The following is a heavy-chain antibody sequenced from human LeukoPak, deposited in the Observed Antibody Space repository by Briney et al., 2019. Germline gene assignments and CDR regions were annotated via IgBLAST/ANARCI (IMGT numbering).Heavy chain of an antibody. Sequence: GGSLRLSCAASGFTFSSYGMHWVRQAPGKGLEWVAFIRYDGSNKYYADSVKGRFTISRDNSKNTLYLQMNSLRAEDTAVYYCARISGGYCSSTSRYVEYFQHWGQGTLVTVSS. CDR2: IRYDGSNK. V-gene: IGHV3-30*02. CDR3: ARISGGYCSSTSRYVEYFQH. CDR1: GFTFSSYG. J-gene: IGHJ1*01. D-gene: IGHD2-2*01.